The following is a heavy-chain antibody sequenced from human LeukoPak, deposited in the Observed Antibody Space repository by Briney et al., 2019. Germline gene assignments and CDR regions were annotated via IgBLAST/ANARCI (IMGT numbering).Heavy chain of an antibody. D-gene: IGHD3-9*01. Sequence: GASVKVSCKASGFTFTSSAVQWVRQARGQRLEWIGWIVVGSGNTNYAQKFQERVTITRDMSTSTVYMELSSLRSEDTAVYYCAAAYDILTGYHRYYFDYWGQGTLVTVSS. CDR1: GFTFTSSA. CDR2: IVVGSGNT. CDR3: AAAYDILTGYHRYYFDY. J-gene: IGHJ4*02. V-gene: IGHV1-58*01.